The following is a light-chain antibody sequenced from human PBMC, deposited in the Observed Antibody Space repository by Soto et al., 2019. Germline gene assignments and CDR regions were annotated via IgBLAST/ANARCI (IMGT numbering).Light chain of an antibody. CDR2: GAS. V-gene: IGKV3-20*01. Sequence: EIVLTQSPGTLSLSPGDRATLSCRASESVSSTYLAWYQQKPGQDPRLLIYGASSRASGIPDRFSGSGSGTNFTLTIRRLEPEDFAVYYCQQYGSSPPDTFGGGTKVEIK. CDR3: QQYGSSPPDT. CDR1: ESVSSTY. J-gene: IGKJ4*01.